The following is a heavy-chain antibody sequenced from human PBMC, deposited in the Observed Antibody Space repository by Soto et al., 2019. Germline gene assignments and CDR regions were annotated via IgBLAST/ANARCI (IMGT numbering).Heavy chain of an antibody. CDR3: AKDYSGALWLSY. J-gene: IGHJ4*02. Sequence: LRLSCAASGFTFSSYAMSWVRQAPGKGLEWVSAISGSGGSTYYADSVKGRVTISRDNSKNTLYLQMNILRAEDTAVYYCAKDYSGALWLSYWGQGTLVTFSS. V-gene: IGHV3-23*01. D-gene: IGHD5-18*01. CDR2: ISGSGGST. CDR1: GFTFSSYA.